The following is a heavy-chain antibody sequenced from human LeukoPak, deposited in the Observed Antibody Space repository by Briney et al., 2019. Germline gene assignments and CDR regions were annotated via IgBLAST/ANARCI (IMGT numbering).Heavy chain of an antibody. J-gene: IGHJ4*02. CDR3: FTWIQLWPTLFDY. CDR2: IYYSGST. CDR1: GGSISSYF. V-gene: IGHV4-59*08. D-gene: IGHD5-18*01. Sequence: SETLSLTCTVSGGSISSYFWSWIRQPPGKGLEWIGYIYYSGSTNYNPSLKSRVTISVDTSKNQFSLKLSSVTAADTAVYYCFTWIQLWPTLFDYWGQGTLVTVSS.